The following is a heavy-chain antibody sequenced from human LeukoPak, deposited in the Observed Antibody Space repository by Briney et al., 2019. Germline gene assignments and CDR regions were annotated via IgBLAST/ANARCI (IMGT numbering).Heavy chain of an antibody. D-gene: IGHD4-17*01. CDR2: ISSSSSYI. J-gene: IGHJ4*02. CDR1: GFTFSDYY. Sequence: GGSLRLSCAASGFTFSDYYMGWIRQAPGKGREWVSSISSSSSYIYYADSVKGRFTISRDNAKNSLYLQMNSLRAEDTAVYYCARDFRSAAIYGDYSFDYWGQGTLVTVSS. V-gene: IGHV3-11*06. CDR3: ARDFRSAAIYGDYSFDY.